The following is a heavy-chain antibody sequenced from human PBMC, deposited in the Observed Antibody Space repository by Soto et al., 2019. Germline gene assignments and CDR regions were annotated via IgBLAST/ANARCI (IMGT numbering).Heavy chain of an antibody. CDR3: ARAAPRYCSGGSCYSGGDY. Sequence: SETLSLTCAVYGGSFSGDYWSWIRQPPGKGLEWIGEINHSGSTNYNPSLKSRVTISVDTSKNQFSLKLSSVTAADTAVYYCARAAPRYCSGGSCYSGGDYWGQGTLVSSPQ. CDR2: INHSGST. V-gene: IGHV4-34*01. D-gene: IGHD2-15*01. J-gene: IGHJ4*02. CDR1: GGSFSGDY.